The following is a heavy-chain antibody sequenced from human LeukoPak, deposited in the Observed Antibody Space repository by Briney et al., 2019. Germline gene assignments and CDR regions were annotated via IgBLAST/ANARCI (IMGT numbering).Heavy chain of an antibody. CDR2: ISPYGAYT. V-gene: IGHV1-18*04. CDR1: GDSTNTYG. J-gene: IGHJ6*03. Sequence: GASVKVSCKASGDSTNTYGVAWVRQAPGQGLEWIGWISPYGAYTKYADALQGRVTMTTDTSTTTSYMELRSLRSDDTAVYFCANVAKGRYFFYYMDAWGKGTTVTVS. CDR3: ANVAKGRYFFYYMDA.